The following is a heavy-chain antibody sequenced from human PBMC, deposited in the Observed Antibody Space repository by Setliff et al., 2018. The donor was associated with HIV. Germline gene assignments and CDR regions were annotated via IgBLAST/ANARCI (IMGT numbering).Heavy chain of an antibody. CDR3: ARGSRSPLVNKFRGTPAFDY. J-gene: IGHJ4*01. V-gene: IGHV4-34*01. CDR1: GGSFSGHY. CDR2: ISHSGST. D-gene: IGHD3-3*01. Sequence: PSETLSLTCAVYGGSFSGHYWSWIRQTPGKGLEWIGDISHSGSTNYNPSLKSRVTISVDTSKNQFSLRLTSVTAADTAVYFCARGSRSPLVNKFRGTPAFDYWGQGTLVTVSS.